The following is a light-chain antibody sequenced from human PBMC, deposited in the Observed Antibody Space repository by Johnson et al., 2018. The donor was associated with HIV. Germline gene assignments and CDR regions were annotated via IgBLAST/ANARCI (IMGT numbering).Light chain of an antibody. CDR3: GTWDSSLSENV. CDR2: DNN. CDR1: SSNIGNNY. J-gene: IGLJ1*01. V-gene: IGLV1-51*01. Sequence: QSVLTQPPSVSAAPGQKVTISCSGSSSNIGNNYVSWYQQLPGTAPKLLISDNNKRPSGIPDRFSGSKSGKSATLGITGLQTGDEAVYYCGTWDSSLSENVFGTGTKVTVL.